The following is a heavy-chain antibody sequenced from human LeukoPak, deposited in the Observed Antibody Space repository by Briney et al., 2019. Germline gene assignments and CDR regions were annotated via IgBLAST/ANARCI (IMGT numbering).Heavy chain of an antibody. Sequence: GASVNVSCKVSGYTLTELSMHWVRQAPGKGLARMGGFDPEDGETIYAQKFQGRVTMTEDTSTDTAYMELSSLRSEDTAVYYCATDAVVANYYGGGYWGQGTLVTVSS. CDR2: FDPEDGET. CDR1: GYTLTELS. V-gene: IGHV1-24*01. D-gene: IGHD3-22*01. CDR3: ATDAVVANYYGGGY. J-gene: IGHJ4*02.